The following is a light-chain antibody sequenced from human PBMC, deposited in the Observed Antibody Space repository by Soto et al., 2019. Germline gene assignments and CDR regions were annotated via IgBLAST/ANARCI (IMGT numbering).Light chain of an antibody. Sequence: QSVLTQPPSASGTPGQRVTISCSGSSSNIRSNTVNWYQQLPGSAPKLLIYSTNQRPSGVPDRFSGSKSGTSASLAISGLQSEDEADYYCAAWDGSLNVVLFGGGTKLTVL. CDR2: STN. V-gene: IGLV1-44*01. CDR3: AAWDGSLNVVL. CDR1: SSNIRSNT. J-gene: IGLJ2*01.